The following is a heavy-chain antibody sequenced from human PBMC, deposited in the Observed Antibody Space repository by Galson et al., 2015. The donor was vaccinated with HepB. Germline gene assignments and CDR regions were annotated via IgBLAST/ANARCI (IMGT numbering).Heavy chain of an antibody. CDR2: IWCDGSNK. CDR1: GFTFSSYG. J-gene: IGHJ4*02. Sequence: SLRLSCAASGFTFSSYGMHWVRQAPGKGLEWVAVIWCDGSNKYYADSVKGRFTISRDNSKNTLYLQMNSLRAEDTAVYYCARDSANTISGGSRINDYWGQGTLVTVSS. CDR3: ARDSANTISGGSRINDY. D-gene: IGHD1-26*01. V-gene: IGHV3-33*01.